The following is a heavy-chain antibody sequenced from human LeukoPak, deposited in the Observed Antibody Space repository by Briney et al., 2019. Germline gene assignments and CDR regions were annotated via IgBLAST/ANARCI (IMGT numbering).Heavy chain of an antibody. CDR1: GFTFSSRA. Sequence: GGSLRLSCTASGFTFSSRAMGWVRQAPGKGLEWVSVIYSGGSTYYADSMKGRFTISRDSSKNTLYLQMNSLRAEDTAVYYCATQDYWGQGTLVTVSS. V-gene: IGHV3-66*01. J-gene: IGHJ4*02. CDR3: ATQDY. CDR2: IYSGGST.